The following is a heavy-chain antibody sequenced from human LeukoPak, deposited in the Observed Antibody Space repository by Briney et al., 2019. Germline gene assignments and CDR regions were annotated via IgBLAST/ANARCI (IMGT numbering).Heavy chain of an antibody. Sequence: ASVKVSCKASGYIFNSYGISWVRRAPGQGLEWMGWISPYNGNTNYAQKFQGRVTMTTDTSTTTAYMELRSLGSDDTAVYYCARAPRGSSTWYIVYWGQGTLVTVSS. J-gene: IGHJ4*02. CDR3: ARAPRGSSTWYIVY. D-gene: IGHD6-13*01. CDR1: GYIFNSYG. V-gene: IGHV1-18*01. CDR2: ISPYNGNT.